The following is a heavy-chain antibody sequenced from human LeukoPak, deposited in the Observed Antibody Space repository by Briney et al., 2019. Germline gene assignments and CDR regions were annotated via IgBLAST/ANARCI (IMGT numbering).Heavy chain of an antibody. J-gene: IGHJ4*02. V-gene: IGHV3-48*01. D-gene: IGHD3-10*01. CDR1: GFTFNSYS. Sequence: GGSLRLSCAASGFTFNSYSMNWVRQAPGKGLEWVSYISSSSSTIYYADSVKGRFTISRDNAKNSLYLQMNSLRAEDTAVYYCAKDIGSYYDYWGQGILVTVSS. CDR2: ISSSSSTI. CDR3: AKDIGSYYDY.